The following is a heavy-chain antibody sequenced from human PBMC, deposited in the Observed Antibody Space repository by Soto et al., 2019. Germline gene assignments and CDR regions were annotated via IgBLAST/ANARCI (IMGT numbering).Heavy chain of an antibody. CDR1: GGSISSGRYY. CDR2: IYYSGST. CDR3: ATRTDYYYGSCSLGGMDV. V-gene: IGHV4-31*03. D-gene: IGHD3-10*01. Sequence: VQLQESGPGLVKPSQTLSLTCTVSGGSISSGRYYWSWISELPGKGLEWIGYIYYSGSTYYNPSLKSRVTISVDTSKNQFSLKLNSVTAADTAVYYCATRTDYYYGSCSLGGMDVWGQGTTVTVSS. J-gene: IGHJ6*02.